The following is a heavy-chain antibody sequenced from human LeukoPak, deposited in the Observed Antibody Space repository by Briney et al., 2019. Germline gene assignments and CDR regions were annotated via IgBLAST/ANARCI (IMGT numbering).Heavy chain of an antibody. J-gene: IGHJ4*02. CDR3: ARQTAMGRSGDY. CDR2: IDPGDSDT. D-gene: IGHD7-27*01. CDR1: GYSFTNFW. V-gene: IGHV5-51*01. Sequence: GESLKISCKASGYSFTNFWIGWVRQTPGKGLEWMGIIDPGDSDTRYTPSFQGQVTISADKSLSTAYLQWSSLRASDTAMYYCARQTAMGRSGDYWGQGTLVTVSS.